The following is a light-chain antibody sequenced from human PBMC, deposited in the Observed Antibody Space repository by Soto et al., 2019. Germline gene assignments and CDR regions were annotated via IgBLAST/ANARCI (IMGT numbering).Light chain of an antibody. CDR2: DTS. V-gene: IGKV1-12*01. J-gene: IGKJ1*01. CDR1: QAISTW. CDR3: QHANNFPRT. Sequence: DIQMTQSPSSVSASVGDRVTITCRASQAISTWVAWYQQKPGKAPNLLIYDTSNLQTGVPSRFSGSGSGTDFTLTISSLQPEDFATYYCQHANNFPRTFGQGTKVEIK.